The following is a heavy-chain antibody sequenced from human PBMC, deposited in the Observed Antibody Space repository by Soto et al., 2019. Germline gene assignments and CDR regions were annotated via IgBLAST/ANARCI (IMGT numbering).Heavy chain of an antibody. V-gene: IGHV3-23*01. CDR3: AKRATGTDFDY. CDR1: GFTFSSYA. D-gene: IGHD1-1*01. CDR2: ISGSGGST. J-gene: IGHJ4*02. Sequence: EVQLLESGGGLVQPGGSLRLSCAASGFTFSSYAMNWVRQAPGKGLEWVSVISGSGGSTYYADSVKGRFTISRDNXXXXXXXXXXXXXAXXXXXXXCAKRATGTDFDYWGQGTLVTVSS.